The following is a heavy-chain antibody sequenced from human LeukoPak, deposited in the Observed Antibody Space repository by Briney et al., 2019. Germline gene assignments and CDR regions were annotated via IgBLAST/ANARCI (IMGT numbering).Heavy chain of an antibody. D-gene: IGHD4-17*01. CDR1: RFTFSNYA. CDR3: ARDPYGAYSFDY. CDR2: ISGSGDNT. V-gene: IGHV3-23*01. J-gene: IGHJ4*02. Sequence: PGGCLRLSCAASRFTFSNYAMNWVRQAPGKGLEWVSSISGSGDNTHYADSVKGRFTISRDNSKNMMYLQMNRLRADDTALYYCARDPYGAYSFDYWGQGGLVTVSS.